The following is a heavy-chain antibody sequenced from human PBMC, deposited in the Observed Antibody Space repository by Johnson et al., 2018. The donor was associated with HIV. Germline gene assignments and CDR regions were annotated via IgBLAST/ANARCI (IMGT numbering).Heavy chain of an antibody. D-gene: IGHD4-11*01. V-gene: IGHV3-30*02. CDR3: ARGLRLDDACDI. CDR1: GFTFSSYG. Sequence: QVQLVESGGGVVQPGGSLRLSCAASGFTFSSYGMHWVRQAPGKGLEWVAFIRYDGSDKNYVESLKGRFTISRDNSKNTLYLQMNSLTAEDTAVYYCARGLRLDDACDIWGQGTMVTVSS. CDR2: IRYDGSDK. J-gene: IGHJ3*02.